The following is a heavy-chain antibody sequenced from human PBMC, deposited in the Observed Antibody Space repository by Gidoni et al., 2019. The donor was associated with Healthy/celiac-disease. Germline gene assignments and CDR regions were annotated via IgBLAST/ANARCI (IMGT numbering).Heavy chain of an antibody. J-gene: IGHJ6*02. Sequence: QVQLVESGGGVVQPGRSLRLSCAASGFTFSSYAMHWVRQAPGKGLEWLAVIAYDGRNKYDADSVKGRFTISRDNSKNTLYLQMNSLRAEDTAVYYCAREDIVVVPAAMHYYYYGMDVWGQGTTVTVSS. CDR1: GFTFSSYA. CDR2: IAYDGRNK. D-gene: IGHD2-2*01. CDR3: AREDIVVVPAAMHYYYYGMDV. V-gene: IGHV3-30*04.